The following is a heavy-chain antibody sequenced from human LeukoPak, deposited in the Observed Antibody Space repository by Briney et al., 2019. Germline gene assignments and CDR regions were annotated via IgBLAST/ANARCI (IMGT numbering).Heavy chain of an antibody. CDR3: ARDEYYYGSGTPGGYDY. Sequence: KASETLSLTCTVSGGSISSYYWSWIRQPPGKGLEWIGRIYTSGSTNYNPSLKSRVTMSVDTSKNQFSLKLSSVTAADTAVYYCARDEYYYGSGTPGGYDYWGQGTLVTVSS. D-gene: IGHD3-10*01. J-gene: IGHJ4*02. CDR1: GGSISSYY. CDR2: IYTSGST. V-gene: IGHV4-4*07.